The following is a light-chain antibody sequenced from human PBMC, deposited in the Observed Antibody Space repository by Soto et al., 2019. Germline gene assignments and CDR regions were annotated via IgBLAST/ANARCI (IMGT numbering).Light chain of an antibody. CDR1: HRALFSASNKNY. Sequence: DVVLTQSPDSLAMSLGETATITCRTSHRALFSASNKNYIAWYQRRPGQPLRLLFYWASTRESGVPDRFSGSGSETDFTLTISSLQAEDVAVYYCQQYYSTWTFGQGTKVEIK. CDR3: QQYYSTWT. J-gene: IGKJ1*01. V-gene: IGKV4-1*01. CDR2: WAS.